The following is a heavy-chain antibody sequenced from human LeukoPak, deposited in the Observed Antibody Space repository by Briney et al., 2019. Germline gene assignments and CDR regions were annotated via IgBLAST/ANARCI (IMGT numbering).Heavy chain of an antibody. J-gene: IGHJ4*02. CDR3: ARRCTSSWCFDY. V-gene: IGHV4-4*07. D-gene: IGHD6-13*01. Sequence: SETLSLTCTVSGGSISNYYWSWMRQPAGKGLEWIGRIHTTGGTNHNPSLKSRVTMSVDTSKNQFSLKLSSVTAADTAVYYCARRCTSSWCFDYWGQGTLVSVSS. CDR2: IHTTGGT. CDR1: GGSISNYY.